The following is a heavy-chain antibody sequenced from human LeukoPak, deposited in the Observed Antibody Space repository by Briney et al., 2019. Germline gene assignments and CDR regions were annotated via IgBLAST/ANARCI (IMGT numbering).Heavy chain of an antibody. CDR2: ISPDGSSR. J-gene: IGHJ4*02. CDR3: ARDGGLLPDN. D-gene: IGHD2-21*02. V-gene: IGHV3-74*01. CDR1: GFPFSTYW. Sequence: GGSLRLSCAASGFPFSTYWMHWVRQPPGKGLMWVSRISPDGSSRSYADSVKGRFIISRDNAKNTLSLQMNSLTAADTAAYYCARDGGLLPDNWGKGTLVTVSS.